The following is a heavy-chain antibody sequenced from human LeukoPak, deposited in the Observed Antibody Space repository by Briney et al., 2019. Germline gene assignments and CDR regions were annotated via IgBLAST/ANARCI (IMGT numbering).Heavy chain of an antibody. Sequence: GGSLRLSCAASGFTFSSYWMDWVRHTPGKGLVWVSRVKGDGSSTSYADSVKGRFTISRDNAKNTLYLQMNSLRAEDTAVYYCARDGYSFGHDFDYWGQGTLVTVSS. CDR2: VKGDGSST. D-gene: IGHD5-18*01. J-gene: IGHJ4*02. CDR1: GFTFSSYW. V-gene: IGHV3-74*01. CDR3: ARDGYSFGHDFDY.